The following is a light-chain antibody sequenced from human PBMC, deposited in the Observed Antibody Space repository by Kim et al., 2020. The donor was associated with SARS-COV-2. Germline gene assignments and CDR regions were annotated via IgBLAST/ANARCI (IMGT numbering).Light chain of an antibody. J-gene: IGKJ4*01. V-gene: IGKV3-20*01. CDR3: QQYGTSPLT. CDR2: GAS. Sequence: STGETATLSCRASQSVSASYLAWYQQKPGQAPRLLISGASTRATGIPDRFSGSGSGTDFTLTIYRLEPEDFAVYYCQQYGTSPLTFGGGTKVDIK. CDR1: QSVSASY.